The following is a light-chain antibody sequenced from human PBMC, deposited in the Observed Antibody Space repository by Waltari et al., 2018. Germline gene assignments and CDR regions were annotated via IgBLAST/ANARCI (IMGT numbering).Light chain of an antibody. J-gene: IGLJ2*01. V-gene: IGLV2-23*01. CDR2: EGS. CDR1: SSDVGRYNL. CDR3: CSYAGSSTLV. Sequence: QSALTQPASVSGSLGQSITISCTGTSSDVGRYNLFSWYQQHPGKAPKLMIDEGSKRPSGVSNRFSGSKSGNTASLTISGLQAEDEADYYCCSYAGSSTLVFGGGTKLTVL.